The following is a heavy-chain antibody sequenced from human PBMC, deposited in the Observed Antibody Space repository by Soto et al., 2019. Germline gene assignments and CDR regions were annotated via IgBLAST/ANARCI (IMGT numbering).Heavy chain of an antibody. CDR3: ASSKAYSPGYGYYYVSA. Sequence: GGSRRRSCEVAGITFSDYYMSCIRQAPGKGLEWVSCSSNRGTAFYYAVSVKGRFTISRDHDKNSLYLQMNSLRAEDTAVYYCASSKAYSPGYGYYYVSAWGQGTLVTVSS. CDR1: GITFSDYY. D-gene: IGHD3-10*02. CDR2: SSNRGTAF. J-gene: IGHJ5*02. V-gene: IGHV3-11*01.